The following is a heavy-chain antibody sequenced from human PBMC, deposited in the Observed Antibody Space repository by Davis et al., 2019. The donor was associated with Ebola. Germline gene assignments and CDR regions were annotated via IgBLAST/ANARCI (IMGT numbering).Heavy chain of an antibody. V-gene: IGHV4-34*01. CDR1: GGSFSGYY. Sequence: MPSETLSLTCAVYGGSFSGYYWSWIRQPPGKGLDWIGETNPCGSTNYNPSLKSRVTISVDTSKNQLSLRLTSVTAADTAVYYCARLADASDYDYYFDIWGRGTLVTVSS. D-gene: IGHD5-12*01. CDR2: TNPCGST. CDR3: ARLADASDYDYYFDI. J-gene: IGHJ4*02.